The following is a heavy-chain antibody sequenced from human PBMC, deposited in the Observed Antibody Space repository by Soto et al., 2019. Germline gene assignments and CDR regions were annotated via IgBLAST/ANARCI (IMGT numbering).Heavy chain of an antibody. J-gene: IGHJ4*02. CDR3: AGGKTVPGLFDY. D-gene: IGHD6-19*01. CDR2: IYYSGST. V-gene: IGHV4-31*03. CDR1: GGSISSGGYY. Sequence: SETLSLTCTVSGGSISSGGYYWSWIRQHPGKGLEWIGYIYYSGSTYYNPSLKSRVTISVDTSKNQFSLKLSSVTAEDTAVYYCAGGKTVPGLFDYWGQGTLVTVSS.